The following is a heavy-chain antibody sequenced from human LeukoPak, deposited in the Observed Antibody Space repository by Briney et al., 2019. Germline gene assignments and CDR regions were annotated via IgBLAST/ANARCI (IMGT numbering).Heavy chain of an antibody. D-gene: IGHD4-17*01. V-gene: IGHV4-59*12. CDR2: INHSGST. Sequence: PSETLSLTCTVSGGSISSYYWSWIRQPPGKGLEWIGEINHSGSTNYNPSLKSRVTISVDTSKNQFSLKLSSVTAADTAVYYCARETGEEYGDYIPFFDYWGQGTLVTVSS. CDR1: GGSISSYY. J-gene: IGHJ4*02. CDR3: ARETGEEYGDYIPFFDY.